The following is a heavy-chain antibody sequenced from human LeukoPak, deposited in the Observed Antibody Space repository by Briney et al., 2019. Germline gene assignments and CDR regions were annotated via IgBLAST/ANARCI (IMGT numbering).Heavy chain of an antibody. J-gene: IGHJ5*02. CDR3: ARTAIPITGTTKGLWRGWFDP. CDR1: GYTFTVYY. Sequence: ASVKVSCTASGYTFTVYYMHWVRQAPGQGLEWMGWINPNSGGTNYAQKFQGRVTMTRDTSISTAYMELSRLRSDDTAVYYCARTAIPITGTTKGLWRGWFDPWGQGTLVTVSS. CDR2: INPNSGGT. D-gene: IGHD1-7*01. V-gene: IGHV1-2*02.